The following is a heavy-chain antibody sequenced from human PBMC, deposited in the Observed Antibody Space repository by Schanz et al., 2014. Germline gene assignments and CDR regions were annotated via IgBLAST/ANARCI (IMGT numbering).Heavy chain of an antibody. J-gene: IGHJ6*02. D-gene: IGHD1-26*01. CDR2: ISSSSSTI. Sequence: VQLEESGGGVVQPGGSLRLSCAASGFTFSSYSMNWVRQAPGKGLEWVSYISSSSSTIYYADSVKGRFTTSRDNSKNTMYLQMNSLRAEDTAVYYCVKDLQRELLRDDHYYGMDVWGQGTTVTFSS. CDR3: VKDLQRELLRDDHYYGMDV. CDR1: GFTFSSYS. V-gene: IGHV3-48*01.